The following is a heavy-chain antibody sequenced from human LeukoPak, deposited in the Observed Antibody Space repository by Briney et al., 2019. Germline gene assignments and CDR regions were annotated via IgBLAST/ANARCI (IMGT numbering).Heavy chain of an antibody. CDR2: IHYSGST. D-gene: IGHD6-19*01. Sequence: SETLSLTCTVSRGSINTGNYYWSWIRQPPGKGLEWIGYIHYSGSTNYNSSLTSRVTISVDTSKNQFSLKLTSVSAADTAVYYCARGGWSHDYWGQGTLVTVSS. CDR3: ARGGWSHDY. J-gene: IGHJ4*02. V-gene: IGHV4-61*01. CDR1: RGSINTGNYY.